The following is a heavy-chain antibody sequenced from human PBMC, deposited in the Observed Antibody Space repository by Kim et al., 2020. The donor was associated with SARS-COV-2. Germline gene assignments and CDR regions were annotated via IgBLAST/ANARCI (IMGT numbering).Heavy chain of an antibody. J-gene: IGHJ4*02. Sequence: GGSLRLSCAASGFTFSSYWMSWVRQAPGKGLEWVANIKQDGSEKYYVDSVKGRFTISRDNAKNSLYLQMNSLRAEDTAVYYCARDPQHDYGDKILSGDYWGQGTLVTVSS. CDR3: ARDPQHDYGDKILSGDY. CDR2: IKQDGSEK. CDR1: GFTFSSYW. V-gene: IGHV3-7*01. D-gene: IGHD4-17*01.